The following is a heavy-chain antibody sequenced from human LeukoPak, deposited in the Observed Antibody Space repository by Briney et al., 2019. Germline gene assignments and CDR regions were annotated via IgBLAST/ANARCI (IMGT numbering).Heavy chain of an antibody. CDR1: GGSIISSGYY. Sequence: PSETLSLVCTVSGGSIISSGYYWDWIRQPPGKGLEWIGEIHRSGSPNYNPSLQSRVTISIDRSRNQIALELSSVTAADTAVYYCAREILGGFNPGAYWGQGTLVTVSS. CDR3: AREILGGFNPGAY. CDR2: IHRSGSP. D-gene: IGHD1-14*01. V-gene: IGHV4-39*06. J-gene: IGHJ4*02.